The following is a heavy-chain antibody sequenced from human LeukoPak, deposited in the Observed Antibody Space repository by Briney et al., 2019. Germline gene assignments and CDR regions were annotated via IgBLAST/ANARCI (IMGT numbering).Heavy chain of an antibody. V-gene: IGHV1-46*01. Sequence: ASVKVSCKASGYTFTSYYMHWVRQAPGQGLEWMGIINPSGGSTSYAQKFQGRVTMTRDTSTSTVYMELSSLRSEDTAVYYCARDVATSRYSSSWFSPYYFDYWGQGTLVTVSS. CDR2: INPSGGST. CDR3: ARDVATSRYSSSWFSPYYFDY. CDR1: GYTFTSYY. D-gene: IGHD6-13*01. J-gene: IGHJ4*02.